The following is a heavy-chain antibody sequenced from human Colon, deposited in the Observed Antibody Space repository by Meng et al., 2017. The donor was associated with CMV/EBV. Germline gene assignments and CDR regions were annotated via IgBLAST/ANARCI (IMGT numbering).Heavy chain of an antibody. CDR2: IYVNGKT. CDR1: GFSVGSNY. J-gene: IGHJ5*02. D-gene: IGHD2-8*01. CDR3: ARSGFPPNGLFPEQRYDP. Sequence: GESLKISCAASGFSVGSNYMTWIRQTPERGLEWVSVIYVNGKTEYVESVKGRFTISRDSSKNILYLQMNSLRVEDTAIYYCARSGFPPNGLFPEQRYDPWGQGILVTVSS. V-gene: IGHV3-53*01.